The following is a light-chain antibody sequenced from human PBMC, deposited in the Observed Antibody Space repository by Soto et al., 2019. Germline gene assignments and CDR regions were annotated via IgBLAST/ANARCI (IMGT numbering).Light chain of an antibody. CDR3: QHFGSSRPYT. Sequence: EIVLRHSPGTLSLSPGQRATLSCRASQSVSSSYLAWYQQKPGQAPRLLIYGASSRATGIPDRFSGSGSGTDSTLIISRREPEVFAVYYCQHFGSSRPYTFGQGTKLELK. CDR1: QSVSSSY. J-gene: IGKJ2*01. CDR2: GAS. V-gene: IGKV3-20*01.